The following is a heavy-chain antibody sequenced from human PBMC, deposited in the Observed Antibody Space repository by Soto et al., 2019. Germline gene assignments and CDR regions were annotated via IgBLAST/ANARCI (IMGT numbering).Heavy chain of an antibody. CDR2: IFSNEEK. D-gene: IGHD6-19*01. V-gene: IGHV2-26*01. CDR1: GFSLSNARMG. J-gene: IGHJ4*02. CDR3: VAVAVSGPYAWDY. Sequence: QVTLKESGPVLVKPTETLTLTCTVSGFSLSNARMGVSWIRQPPGTALDSLAHIFSNEEKSYSTSLKSRLTIAQDTSKSQVVLTMNNMDPVDTATYYCVAVAVSGPYAWDYWGQGTLVTVSS.